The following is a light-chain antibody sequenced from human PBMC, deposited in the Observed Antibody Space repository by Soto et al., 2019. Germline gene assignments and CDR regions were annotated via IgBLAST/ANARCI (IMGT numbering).Light chain of an antibody. CDR2: DAS. CDR1: QSVSTY. J-gene: IGKJ2*01. CDR3: QQRSNWPPLYT. Sequence: EIVLTQSPATLSLSPGERATLSCWASQSVSTYLAWCQHKPGQAPRLLIYDASNRATGIPARFSGSGSETDFTLTISSLEPEDFAVYHCQQRSNWPPLYTFGQGTKLEIK. V-gene: IGKV3-11*01.